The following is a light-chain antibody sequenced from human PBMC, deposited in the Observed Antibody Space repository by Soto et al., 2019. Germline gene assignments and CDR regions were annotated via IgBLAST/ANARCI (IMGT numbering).Light chain of an antibody. V-gene: IGKV1-39*01. CDR1: QSISSY. CDR2: AAS. J-gene: IGKJ2*01. CDR3: QQSYSTPHT. Sequence: DIQMTQSPSSLSASVGDRVTITCRASQSISSYLNWYQQKPGTAPKLLIYAASSLQSGVPSRFSDSGAGTDLTLTISSLQTKEFATYYCQQSYSTPHTFGQWTKLKIE.